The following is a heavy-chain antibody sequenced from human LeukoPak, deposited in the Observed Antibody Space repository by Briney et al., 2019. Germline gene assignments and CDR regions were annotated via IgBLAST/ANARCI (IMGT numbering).Heavy chain of an antibody. D-gene: IGHD4-17*01. CDR2: IYYSGST. J-gene: IGHJ6*03. CDR1: GGSISSYY. Sequence: SETLSLTCTVSGGSISSYYWSWIRQPPGKGLEWLGYIYYSGSTNYNPSLKSRVTISVDTSKNQFSLKLSSVTAADTAVYYCARANYGDPYYYYYYMDVWGKGTTVTVSS. CDR3: ARANYGDPYYYYYYMDV. V-gene: IGHV4-59*01.